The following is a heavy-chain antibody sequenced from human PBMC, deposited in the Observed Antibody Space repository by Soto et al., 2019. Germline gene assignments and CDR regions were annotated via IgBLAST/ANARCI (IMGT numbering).Heavy chain of an antibody. CDR1: GLTFSNYA. CDR2: ISYDGTNR. V-gene: IGHV3-30-3*01. CDR3: ARESSSTVTTGGGGSAKDY. J-gene: IGHJ4*02. Sequence: QVHLVESGGGVVQPGRSLRLSCAASGLTFSNYAMHWVRQAPGKGLEWVAFISYDGTNRCYPDSVKGRFTISRDNSKNTLYLQMKSLKTEDTAVYYCARESSSTVTTGGGGSAKDYWGQGTLVTVSS. D-gene: IGHD4-17*01.